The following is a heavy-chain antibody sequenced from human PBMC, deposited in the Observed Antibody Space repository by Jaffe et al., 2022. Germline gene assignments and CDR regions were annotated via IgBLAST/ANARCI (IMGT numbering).Heavy chain of an antibody. CDR2: IYYSGST. CDR3: ARLRRTEEYFQH. Sequence: QLQLQESGPGLVKPSETLSLTCTVSGGSISSSSYYWGWIRQPPGKGLEWIGSIYYSGSTYYNPSLKSRVTISVDTSKNQFSLKLSSVTAADTAVYYCARLRRTEEYFQHWGQGTLVTVSS. D-gene: IGHD4-17*01. J-gene: IGHJ1*01. V-gene: IGHV4-39*01. CDR1: GGSISSSSYY.